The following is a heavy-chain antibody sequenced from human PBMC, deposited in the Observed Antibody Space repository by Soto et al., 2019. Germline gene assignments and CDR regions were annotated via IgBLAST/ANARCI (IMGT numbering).Heavy chain of an antibody. CDR2: ISYDGSNK. CDR3: AKDPKYCSSTSCSLGGGYYYYYMDV. V-gene: IGHV3-30*18. D-gene: IGHD2-2*01. CDR1: GFTFSSYG. J-gene: IGHJ6*03. Sequence: GGSLRLSCAASGFTFSSYGMHWVRQAPGKGLEWVAVISYDGSNKYYADSVKGRFTISRDNSKNTLYLQMNSLRAEDTAVYYCAKDPKYCSSTSCSLGGGYYYYYMDVWGKGTTVTVSS.